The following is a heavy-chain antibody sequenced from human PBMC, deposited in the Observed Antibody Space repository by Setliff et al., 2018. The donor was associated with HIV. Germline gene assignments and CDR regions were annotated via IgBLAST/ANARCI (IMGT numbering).Heavy chain of an antibody. CDR1: GYSFTGYH. D-gene: IGHD1-1*01. V-gene: IGHV1-2*06. CDR2: INPNSGGT. J-gene: IGHJ6*03. Sequence: ASVKVSCKASGYSFTGYHVHWVRQAPGQGLEWMGRINPNSGGTNYAQKFQGRVTRTRDTSISTAYMELSRLTSDDTAVYFCARDSRWTTGDYYYYNYMDVWGKGTTVTVSS. CDR3: ARDSRWTTGDYYYYNYMDV.